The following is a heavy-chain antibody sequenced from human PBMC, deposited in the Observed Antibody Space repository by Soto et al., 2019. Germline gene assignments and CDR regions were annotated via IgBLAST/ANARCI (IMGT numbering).Heavy chain of an antibody. CDR3: ARIITGTTGPILDY. D-gene: IGHD1-7*01. V-gene: IGHV2-26*01. Sequence: QVTLKESGPVLVKPTETLTLTCTVSGFSLSNARMGVSWIRQPPGKALEWLAHIFSNDEKSYSTSPKSRLTGSKDTSNSPVVLTMTNMDPVDTATYYCARIITGTTGPILDYWGQGTLVTVSS. CDR1: GFSLSNARMG. J-gene: IGHJ4*02. CDR2: IFSNDEK.